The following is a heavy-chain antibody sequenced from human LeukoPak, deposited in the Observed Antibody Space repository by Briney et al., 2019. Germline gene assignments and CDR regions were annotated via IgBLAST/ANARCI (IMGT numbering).Heavy chain of an antibody. V-gene: IGHV3-30*02. CDR1: GFTFSTYS. D-gene: IGHD3-9*01. CDR3: AKVRTEIDDNAFDM. Sequence: PGGSLRLSCAASGFTFSTYSMHWVRQAPGKGLEWVAFIRYDGSLKHYADSVKGRFTISRDNSKNTLYLQMDSLRADDTAVFYCAKVRTEIDDNAFDMWGRGSMVTVSS. CDR2: IRYDGSLK. J-gene: IGHJ3*02.